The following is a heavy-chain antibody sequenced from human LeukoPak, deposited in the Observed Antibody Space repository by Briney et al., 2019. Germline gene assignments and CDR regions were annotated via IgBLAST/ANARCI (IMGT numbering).Heavy chain of an antibody. V-gene: IGHV3-23*01. CDR2: ISGSGGST. CDR3: AGQFGELLENWFDP. D-gene: IGHD3-10*01. J-gene: IGHJ5*02. CDR1: GFTFSSYA. Sequence: GGSLRLSCAASGFTFSSYAMSWVRQAPGKGLEWISAISGSGGSTYYADSVKGRFTISRDNSKNTLYLQMNSLRAEDTAVYYCAGQFGELLENWFDPWGQGTLVTVSS.